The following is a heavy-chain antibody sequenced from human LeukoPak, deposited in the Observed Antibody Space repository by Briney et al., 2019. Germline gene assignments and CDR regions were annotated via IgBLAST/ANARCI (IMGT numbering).Heavy chain of an antibody. CDR1: KYTFTGYY. CDR2: INPDSGST. CDR3: VREGGRCSVTSCAARHFDY. J-gene: IGHJ4*02. V-gene: IGHV1-2*02. Sequence: VASVKVSCKASKYTFTGYYMHWVGQAHGQGLEWMGWINPDSGSTNYAQKFQGRVTMTRDTSISTAYMDLSRLTSDDTAVYYCVREGGRCSVTSCAARHFDYWGQGTLVTVSS. D-gene: IGHD2-15*01.